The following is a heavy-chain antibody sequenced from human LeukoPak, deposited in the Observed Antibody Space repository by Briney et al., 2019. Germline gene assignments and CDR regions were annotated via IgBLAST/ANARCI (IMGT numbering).Heavy chain of an antibody. D-gene: IGHD3-22*01. Sequence: SETLSLTCTVSGYSISSGYYWGWIRQPPGKGLEWIGTIYHSGRTYYNPSLKSRVTISVDASKNQFSLKLISVTAADTAVYYCAREGDYYDRSGFRRRDLDYWGQGTLVTVSS. J-gene: IGHJ4*02. CDR1: GYSISSGYY. CDR2: IYHSGRT. CDR3: AREGDYYDRSGFRRRDLDY. V-gene: IGHV4-38-2*02.